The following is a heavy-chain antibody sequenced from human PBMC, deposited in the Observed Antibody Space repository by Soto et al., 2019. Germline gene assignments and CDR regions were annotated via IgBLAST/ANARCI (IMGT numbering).Heavy chain of an antibody. D-gene: IGHD2-21*02. CDR1: GGSISSSSYY. J-gene: IGHJ4*02. CDR3: ARHEGSDLNVTPYYFDY. Sequence: SETLSLTCTVSGGSISSSSYYWGWIRQPPGKGLEWIGSIYYSGSTYYNPSLKSRVTISVDTSKNQFSLKLSSVTAADTAVYYCARHEGSDLNVTPYYFDYWGQGTLVTVSS. V-gene: IGHV4-39*01. CDR2: IYYSGST.